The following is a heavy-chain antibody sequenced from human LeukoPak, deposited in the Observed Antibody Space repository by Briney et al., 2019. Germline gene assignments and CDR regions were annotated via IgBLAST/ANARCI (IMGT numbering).Heavy chain of an antibody. CDR1: GVSVSSASYY. CDR2: IYYSGST. Sequence: SETQSLTCTVSGVSVSSASYYWSWIRQPPGKGLEWIGYIYYSGSTNSNPSLKSRVTISVDTSKNQFSLKLSSVTAADTAVYYCARVVQRAWFDPWGQGTLVTVSS. V-gene: IGHV4-61*01. J-gene: IGHJ5*02. CDR3: ARVVQRAWFDP. D-gene: IGHD3-10*01.